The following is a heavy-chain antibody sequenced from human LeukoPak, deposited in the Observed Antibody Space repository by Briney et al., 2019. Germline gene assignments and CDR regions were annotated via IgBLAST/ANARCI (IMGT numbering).Heavy chain of an antibody. J-gene: IGHJ4*02. D-gene: IGHD4-17*01. CDR2: ISYDGSNK. CDR1: GFTFSSYA. Sequence: AGGSLRLSCVISGFTFSSYAMHWVRQAPGKGLEWVAVISYDGSNKYYADSVKGRFTISRDNSKNTLYLQMNSLRAEDTAVYYCARGEPYGDYPPGFDYWGQGTLVTVSS. V-gene: IGHV3-30-3*01. CDR3: ARGEPYGDYPPGFDY.